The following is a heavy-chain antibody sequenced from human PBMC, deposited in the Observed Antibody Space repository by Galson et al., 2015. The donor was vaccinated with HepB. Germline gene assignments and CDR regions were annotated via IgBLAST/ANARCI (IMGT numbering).Heavy chain of an antibody. CDR3: AKVREGSYYLVGWYFDL. D-gene: IGHD1-26*01. V-gene: IGHV3-23*01. J-gene: IGHJ2*01. CDR1: GFTFSSYA. Sequence: SLRLSCAASGFTFSSYAMSWVRQAPGKGLEWVSAISGSGGSTYYADSVKGRFTISRDNSKNTLYLQMNSLRAEDTAVYYCAKVREGSYYLVGWYFDLWGRGTLVTVSS. CDR2: ISGSGGST.